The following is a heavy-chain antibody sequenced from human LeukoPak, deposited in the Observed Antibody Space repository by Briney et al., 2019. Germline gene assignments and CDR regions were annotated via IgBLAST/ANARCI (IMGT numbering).Heavy chain of an antibody. V-gene: IGHV3-23*01. D-gene: IGHD4-11*01. CDR1: GFTFSDYA. CDR3: AKQKGTTAGSMDV. Sequence: GGSLRLSCAASGFTFSDYAMSWVRQAPGKGLEWVSGISYNGGSIYYVDSVKGRFPISRDNSKNTLYLQMNSLRAEATAIYYCAKQKGTTAGSMDVWGKGTTVTVSS. J-gene: IGHJ6*04. CDR2: ISYNGGSI.